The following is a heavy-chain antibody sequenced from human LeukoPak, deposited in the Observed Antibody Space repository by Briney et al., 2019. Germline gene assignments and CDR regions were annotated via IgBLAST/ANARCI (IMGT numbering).Heavy chain of an antibody. J-gene: IGHJ4*02. D-gene: IGHD2-2*01. CDR1: GFPFSSYW. V-gene: IGHV4-39*01. CDR3: ARHKIVVVPAAIGD. CDR2: IYYSGST. Sequence: GSLRLSCVASGFPFSSYWMTWVRQAPGKGLEWIGSIYYSGSTYYNPSLKSRVTISVDTSKNQFSLKLSSVTAADTAVYYCARHKIVVVPAAIGDRGQGALVTVSS.